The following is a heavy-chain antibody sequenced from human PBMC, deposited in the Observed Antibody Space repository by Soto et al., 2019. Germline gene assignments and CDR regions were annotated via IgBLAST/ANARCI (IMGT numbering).Heavy chain of an antibody. CDR2: IYTSGST. CDR3: ARVKGSSGWYVAFDI. D-gene: IGHD6-19*01. V-gene: IGHV4-4*07. CDR1: GGSISSYY. Sequence: QVQLQESGPGLVKPSETLSLTCTVSGGSISSYYWSWIRQPAGKGLEWIGRIYTSGSTNYNPSLKSRVTMSVDTSKKQFSLKLSSVTAADTALYYCARVKGSSGWYVAFDIWGQGTMVTVSS. J-gene: IGHJ3*02.